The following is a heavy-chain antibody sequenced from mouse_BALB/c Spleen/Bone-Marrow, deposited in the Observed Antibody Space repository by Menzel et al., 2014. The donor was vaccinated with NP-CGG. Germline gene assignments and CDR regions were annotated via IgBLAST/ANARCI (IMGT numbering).Heavy chain of an antibody. CDR2: IRLKSHNYAT. V-gene: IGHV6-6*02. J-gene: IGHJ3*01. CDR3: TTGFAY. Sequence: EVKVVESGGGLVQPGGSMKLSCIASGFTFSNYRMNWVCQSPEKGLDWVAEIRLKSHNYATHYAESVKGRFTISRDDSKSSVYLQMNTLRAEDTGIYFCTTGFAYWGQGTLVTVSA. CDR1: GFTFSNYR.